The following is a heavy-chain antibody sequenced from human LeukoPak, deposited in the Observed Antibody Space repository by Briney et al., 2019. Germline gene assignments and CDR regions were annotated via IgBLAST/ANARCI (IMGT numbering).Heavy chain of an antibody. CDR3: AKEGIRGLRLIDY. Sequence: PGGSLRLSCAASGFTFSSYGTHWVRQAPGKGLEWVAVISYDGSNKYYADSVKGRFTISRDNSRNTLYLQMNSLRAEDTAVFYCAKEGIRGLRLIDYWGQGTLVTVSS. D-gene: IGHD5/OR15-5a*01. CDR2: ISYDGSNK. CDR1: GFTFSSYG. J-gene: IGHJ4*02. V-gene: IGHV3-30*18.